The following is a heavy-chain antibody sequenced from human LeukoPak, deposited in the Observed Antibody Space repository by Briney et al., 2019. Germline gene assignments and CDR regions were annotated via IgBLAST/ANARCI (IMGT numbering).Heavy chain of an antibody. J-gene: IGHJ6*03. CDR1: GYSISSGYY. V-gene: IGHV4-38-2*02. CDR3: ARTTEGYCRGRTCYYYYYYMDV. D-gene: IGHD2-15*01. Sequence: SETLSLTCTVSGYSISSGYYWGWIRQPPGKGLEWIGSIYHSESTYYNPSLKSRVTISVDTSQNQFSLKVKSVTAADTAVYYCARTTEGYCRGRTCYYYYYYMDVWGRGTTVTVSS. CDR2: IYHSEST.